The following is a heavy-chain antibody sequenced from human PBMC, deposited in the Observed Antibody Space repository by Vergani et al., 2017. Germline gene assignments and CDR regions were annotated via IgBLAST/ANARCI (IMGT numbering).Heavy chain of an antibody. CDR2: IIPLFGTA. V-gene: IGHV1-69*01. Sequence: QVQLVQSGAEVKKPGSSVKVSCKASGGTFSSYAISWVRQAPGQGLEWMGGIIPLFGTANYAQKFQGRVTITADESTSTAYMELSSLRSEDTAVYYCARDRFPIAVAGAVQHWGQGTLVTVSS. D-gene: IGHD6-19*01. J-gene: IGHJ1*01. CDR3: ARDRFPIAVAGAVQH. CDR1: GGTFSSYA.